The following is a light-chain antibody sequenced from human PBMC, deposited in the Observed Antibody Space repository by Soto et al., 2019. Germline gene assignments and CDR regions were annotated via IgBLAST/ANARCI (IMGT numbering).Light chain of an antibody. CDR1: QSVTTY. CDR3: QQSYSLPLT. CDR2: GAS. J-gene: IGKJ4*01. V-gene: IGKV1-39*01. Sequence: DIQMTQSPSSLSASVGDRVIITCRASQSVTTYLNWYQQKPGKAPKFLISGASSLQSGVPSRFSGSGSGTDFTLTIGSLEPEDFATYYCQQSYSLPLTFGGGTKVEIK.